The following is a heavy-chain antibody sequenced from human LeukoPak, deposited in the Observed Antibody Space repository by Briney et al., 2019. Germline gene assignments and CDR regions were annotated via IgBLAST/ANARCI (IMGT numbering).Heavy chain of an antibody. V-gene: IGHV3-33*06. CDR3: AKDRERHYYDSSYWYFDL. Sequence: GGSLRLSCAASGFTFSSYGMHWVRQAPGKGLEWVAVIWYDGSNKYYADSVKGRFTISRDNSKNTLYLQMNSLRAEDTALYYCAKDRERHYYDSSYWYFDLWGRGTLVTVSS. CDR2: IWYDGSNK. J-gene: IGHJ2*01. D-gene: IGHD3-22*01. CDR1: GFTFSSYG.